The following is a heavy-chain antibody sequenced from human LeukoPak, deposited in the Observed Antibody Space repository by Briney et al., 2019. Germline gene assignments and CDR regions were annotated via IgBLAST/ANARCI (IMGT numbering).Heavy chain of an antibody. V-gene: IGHV4-34*01. CDR2: INHSGST. CDR3: ASTEGVTTRTDV. Sequence: SETLSLTCAVYGGSFSGYYWSWIRQPPGKGLEWIGEINHSGSTNYNPSLKSRVTISEDTSKNQFSLKLSSVTAADTAVYYCASTEGVTTRTDVWGKGTTVTVSS. J-gene: IGHJ6*04. CDR1: GGSFSGYY. D-gene: IGHD4-17*01.